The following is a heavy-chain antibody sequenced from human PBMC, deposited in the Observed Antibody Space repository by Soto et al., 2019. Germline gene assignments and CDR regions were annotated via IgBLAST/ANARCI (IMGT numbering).Heavy chain of an antibody. Sequence: QVQLQESGPGLVQPSETLSLTCTVSGGAVSSGSYYWSWIRQPPGKGLEWIGFIYYNGNTNHNPSLKSRVTISIDTSKIQCSLKLRSVTAADTAVYYCARGAAGTFDWFDPWGQGTLVIVSS. J-gene: IGHJ5*02. D-gene: IGHD6-13*01. V-gene: IGHV4-61*01. CDR2: IYYNGNT. CDR1: GGAVSSGSYY. CDR3: ARGAAGTFDWFDP.